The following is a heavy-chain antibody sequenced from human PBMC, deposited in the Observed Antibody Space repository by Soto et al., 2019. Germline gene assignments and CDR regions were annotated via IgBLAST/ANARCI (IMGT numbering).Heavy chain of an antibody. D-gene: IGHD6-6*01. J-gene: IGHJ6*03. CDR2: IYYSGST. V-gene: IGHV4-31*03. CDR3: ARGLEGSSPGGYYYYYMDV. CDR1: GGSISSGGYY. Sequence: SETLSLTCTVSGGSISSGGYYWSWIRQHPGKGLEWIGYIYYSGSTYYNPSLKSRVTISVDTSKNQFSLKLSSVTAADTAVYYCARGLEGSSPGGYYYYYMDVWGKGTTVTVSS.